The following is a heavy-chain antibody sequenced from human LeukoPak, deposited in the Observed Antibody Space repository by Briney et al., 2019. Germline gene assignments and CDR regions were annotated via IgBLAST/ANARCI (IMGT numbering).Heavy chain of an antibody. CDR3: ARQGTYYYDSTKFTFDS. CDR1: GDSIATGIHY. CDR2: VFYTGST. V-gene: IGHV4-39*01. J-gene: IGHJ4*02. Sequence: SETLSLTCTVSGDSIATGIHYWGWIRQPPGKGLEWIGSVFYTGSTYYNPSLQGRITISVDTSKNQVSLKVTSVTATDTALYYCARQGTYYYDSTKFTFDSWGQGTLVTVSS. D-gene: IGHD3-22*01.